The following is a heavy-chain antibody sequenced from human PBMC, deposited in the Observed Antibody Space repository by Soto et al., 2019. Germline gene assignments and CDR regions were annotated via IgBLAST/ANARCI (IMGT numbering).Heavy chain of an antibody. D-gene: IGHD1-26*01. Sequence: DVQLVESGGGLDKPGGSLSLSCAASGFSLRDYSMTCIRQAPRKVLEWVASISSSSSFIHYADSMKGRFTISRDNAKNSLYLQMNSLPSEDTAVYYCAGSSDDGRENWGQGTLVTVSS. V-gene: IGHV3-21*01. CDR3: AGSSDDGREN. CDR2: ISSSSSFI. CDR1: GFSLRDYS. J-gene: IGHJ4*02.